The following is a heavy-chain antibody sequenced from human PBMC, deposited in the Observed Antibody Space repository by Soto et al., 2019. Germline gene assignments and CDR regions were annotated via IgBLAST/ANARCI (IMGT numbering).Heavy chain of an antibody. Sequence: SETLSLTCTVSGGSISSSSYYWGWIRQPPGKGLEWIGSIYYSGSTYYNPSLKSRVTISVDTSKNQFSLKLSSVTAADTAVYYCARSGSDYGDYGSWVNYYYYMDVWGKGTTVTVSS. CDR2: IYYSGST. CDR3: ARSGSDYGDYGSWVNYYYYMDV. CDR1: GGSISSSSYY. V-gene: IGHV4-39*01. J-gene: IGHJ6*03. D-gene: IGHD4-17*01.